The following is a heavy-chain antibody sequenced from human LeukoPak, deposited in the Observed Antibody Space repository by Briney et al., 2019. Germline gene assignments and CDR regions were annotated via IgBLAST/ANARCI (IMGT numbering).Heavy chain of an antibody. CDR2: IYPGDSDT. CDR3: ARHGNSSSWYPHIDY. J-gene: IGHJ4*02. CDR1: GYSLSNYW. D-gene: IGHD6-13*01. Sequence: GESLKISCKGSGYSLSNYWIGWVRQMPGKGLEWMGIIYPGDSDTRYSPSFQGQVTISADKSINTAYLQLSSLKASDTAMYYCARHGNSSSWYPHIDYWGQGTLVTVSS. V-gene: IGHV5-51*01.